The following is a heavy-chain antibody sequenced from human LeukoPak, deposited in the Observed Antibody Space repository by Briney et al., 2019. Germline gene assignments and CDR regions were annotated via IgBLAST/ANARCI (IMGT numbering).Heavy chain of an antibody. CDR2: ISGSGGTT. D-gene: IGHD3-22*01. CDR3: AKDRGRYYDSSGYYWGYYFDS. J-gene: IGHJ4*02. V-gene: IGHV3-23*01. CDR1: GFTFSTYV. Sequence: PGGSLRLSCAASGFTFSTYVVNWVRQAPGQGLEWVSTISGSGGTTYYADSVKGRFTISRDNSKNTLYLQMSSLRAEDTAVYYCAKDRGRYYDSSGYYWGYYFDSWGQGILVTVST.